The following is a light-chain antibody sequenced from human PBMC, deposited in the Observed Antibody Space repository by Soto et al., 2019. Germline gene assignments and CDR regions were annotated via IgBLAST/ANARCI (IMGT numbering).Light chain of an antibody. Sequence: QSALTQPASVSGSPGQSITISCSGTSGSVGTFNFVSWYQQHPGKAPRLMIYAVTDRPSGVSSRFSGSKSGNTAYLTISGLQAEDEADYYCSSYTSFSTYVFGTGTKVTVL. CDR3: SSYTSFSTYV. J-gene: IGLJ1*01. CDR2: AVT. V-gene: IGLV2-14*01. CDR1: SGSVGTFNF.